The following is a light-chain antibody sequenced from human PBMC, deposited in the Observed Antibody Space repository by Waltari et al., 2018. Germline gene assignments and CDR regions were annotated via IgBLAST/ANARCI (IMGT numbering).Light chain of an antibody. CDR3: QQANTFPVT. Sequence: DIQMTQSPSSVSASVGDRVTITCRASQDISNWLAWYQQKPGKAPKRLIFPASRLQSGVPSRFSGSGSGSDFSLTISSLQPEDFATYYCQQANTFPVTFGGGTKVEIK. CDR2: PAS. CDR1: QDISNW. J-gene: IGKJ4*01. V-gene: IGKV1-12*01.